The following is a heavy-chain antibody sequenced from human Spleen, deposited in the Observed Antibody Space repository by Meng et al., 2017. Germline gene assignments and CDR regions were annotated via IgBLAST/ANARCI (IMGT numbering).Heavy chain of an antibody. CDR2: IIPIFGTA. V-gene: IGHV1-69*05. CDR3: ARAIGYGGNSYGWYFDL. J-gene: IGHJ2*01. D-gene: IGHD4-23*01. CDR1: GGTFSSYA. Sequence: VQCGGEVKKPGSSVKVSCKASGGTFSSYAISWVRQAPGQGLEWMGGIIPIFGTANYAQKFQGRVTITTDESTSTAYMELSSLRSEDTAVYYCARAIGYGGNSYGWYFDLWGRGTLVTVSS.